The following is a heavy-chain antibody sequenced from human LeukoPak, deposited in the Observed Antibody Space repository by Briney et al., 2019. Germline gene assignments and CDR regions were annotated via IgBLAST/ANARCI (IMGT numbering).Heavy chain of an antibody. D-gene: IGHD1-26*01. J-gene: IGHJ5*02. Sequence: GGSLRLSCAASGFTFSTYAMNWVRQAPGKGLEWVSTISGSSEGTYYADSVKGRFTISRDSSKDTVYLQMDSLRAEDTAVYYCAKGSDYNLYYDHWGQGALVTVSS. CDR3: AKGSDYNLYYDH. V-gene: IGHV3-23*01. CDR1: GFTFSTYA. CDR2: ISGSSEGT.